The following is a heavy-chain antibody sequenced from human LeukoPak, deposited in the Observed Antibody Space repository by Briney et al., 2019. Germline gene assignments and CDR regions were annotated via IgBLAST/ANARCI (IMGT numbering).Heavy chain of an antibody. V-gene: IGHV3-74*01. CDR3: AKDPGYFDWLAGFDY. D-gene: IGHD3-9*01. CDR1: GFTFSSYW. J-gene: IGHJ4*02. CDR2: INSDGSST. Sequence: GGSLRLSCAASGFTFSSYWMPWVRQAPGKGLVWVSRINSDGSSTSYADSVKGRFTISRDNSKNTLYLQMNSLRAEDTAVYYCAKDPGYFDWLAGFDYWGQGTLVTVSS.